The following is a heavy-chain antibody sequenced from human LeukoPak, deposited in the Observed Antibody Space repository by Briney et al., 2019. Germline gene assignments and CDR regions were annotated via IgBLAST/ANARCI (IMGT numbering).Heavy chain of an antibody. D-gene: IGHD3-16*01. Sequence: NPSETLSLTCTVSGGSISSYYWSWIRQPPGKGLEWIGYIYYSGSTNYNPSLKSRVTISVDTSKDQFSLKLSSVTAADTAVYYCARGLTVPMITYFDYWGQGTLVTVSS. CDR3: ARGLTVPMITYFDY. J-gene: IGHJ4*02. V-gene: IGHV4-59*01. CDR2: IYYSGST. CDR1: GGSISSYY.